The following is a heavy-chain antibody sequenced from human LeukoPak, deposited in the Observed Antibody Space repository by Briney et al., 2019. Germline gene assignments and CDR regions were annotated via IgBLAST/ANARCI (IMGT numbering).Heavy chain of an antibody. J-gene: IGHJ4*02. CDR2: INPSGGST. Sequence: GASVKVSCKASGYTFTSHHIHWVRQAPGQGHEWMGIINPSGGSTNYGQKFQGRVTMTRDTSISTAYMELSRLRSDDTAVYYCARGYDSSGPGYYWGQGTLVTVSS. CDR1: GYTFTSHH. D-gene: IGHD3-22*01. V-gene: IGHV1-46*01. CDR3: ARGYDSSGPGYY.